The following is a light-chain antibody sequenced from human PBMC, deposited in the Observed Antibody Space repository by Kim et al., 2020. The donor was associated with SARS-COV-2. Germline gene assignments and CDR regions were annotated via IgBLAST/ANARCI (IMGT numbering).Light chain of an antibody. J-gene: IGKJ1*01. CDR1: QSISTK. CDR3: QQYKKWPPWT. V-gene: IGKV3-15*01. Sequence: MLMTQSPVTLSVSPGESVTVSCRASQSISTKLAWFQQKRGQAPRLLIYGASTRATGVPARFSGSGSGTDFTLTISSLQSEDVAIYYCQQYKKWPPWTFGQGTKVDIK. CDR2: GAS.